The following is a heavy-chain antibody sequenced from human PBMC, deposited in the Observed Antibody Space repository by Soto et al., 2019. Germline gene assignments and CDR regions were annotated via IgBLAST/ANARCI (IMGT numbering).Heavy chain of an antibody. CDR2: IVVGSGNT. D-gene: IGHD1-26*01. Sequence: GAAVKVSCKASGCTFTSSAVQWVRQARGQRLECIGWIVVGSGNTNYAQKFQERVTITKDMSTSTAYMELSSLRSEDTAVYYCAAHRQWELLRGAFDIWGQGTMVTVSS. CDR3: AAHRQWELLRGAFDI. V-gene: IGHV1-58*01. J-gene: IGHJ3*02. CDR1: GCTFTSSA.